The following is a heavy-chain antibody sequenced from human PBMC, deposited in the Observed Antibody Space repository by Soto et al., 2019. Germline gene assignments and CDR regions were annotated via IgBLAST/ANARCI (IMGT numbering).Heavy chain of an antibody. Sequence: PGESLKISCKGSGYSFTSYWIGWVRQMPGKGLEWMGIIYPGDSDTRYSPSFQGQVTISADKSISTAYLQWSSLKASDTAMYYCARHGYDYLPYYYYYGMDVWGQGTTVTVSS. D-gene: IGHD5-12*01. CDR1: GYSFTSYW. CDR2: IYPGDSDT. CDR3: ARHGYDYLPYYYYYGMDV. V-gene: IGHV5-51*01. J-gene: IGHJ6*02.